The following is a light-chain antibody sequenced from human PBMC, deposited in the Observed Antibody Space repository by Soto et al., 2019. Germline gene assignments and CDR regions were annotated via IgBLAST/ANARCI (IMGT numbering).Light chain of an antibody. CDR2: LNSDGSH. J-gene: IGLJ2*01. CDR1: SGHSSYA. V-gene: IGLV4-69*01. Sequence: QLVLTQSPSASASLGASVKLTCTLSSGHSSYAIAWHQQQPEKGPRYLMNLNSDGSHSKGDGIPDRFSGSSSGAERYLTISSLQSEDEADYYCQTWGTDSLVFGGGTKLTVL. CDR3: QTWGTDSLV.